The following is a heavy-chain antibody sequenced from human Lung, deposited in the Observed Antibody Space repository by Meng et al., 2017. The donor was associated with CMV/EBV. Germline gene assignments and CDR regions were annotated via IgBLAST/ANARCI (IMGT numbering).Heavy chain of an antibody. CDR2: ISSSSSTI. CDR3: ARGSPHWNYPPDYYGMDV. CDR1: GFTFSSYS. Sequence: GEXXKISCAASGFTFSSYSMNWVRQAPGKGLEWVSYISSSSSTIYYADSVKGRFTISRDNAKNSLYLQMNSLRAEDTDVYYCARGSPHWNYPPDYYGMDVWXQGTXVTVSS. J-gene: IGHJ6*02. V-gene: IGHV3-48*04. D-gene: IGHD1-7*01.